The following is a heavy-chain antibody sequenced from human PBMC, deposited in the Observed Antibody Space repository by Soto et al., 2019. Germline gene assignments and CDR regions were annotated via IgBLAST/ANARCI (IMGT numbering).Heavy chain of an antibody. Sequence: GGSLRLSCAASGFTFSSYSMNWVRQAPGKGLEWVSYISSSSSTIYYADSVKGRFTISRDNAKNSLYLQMNSLRAEDTAVYYCARVVPAADYYNYMDVWRKGTTVTVS. D-gene: IGHD2-2*01. CDR1: GFTFSSYS. J-gene: IGHJ6*03. CDR2: ISSSSSTI. CDR3: ARVVPAADYYNYMDV. V-gene: IGHV3-48*01.